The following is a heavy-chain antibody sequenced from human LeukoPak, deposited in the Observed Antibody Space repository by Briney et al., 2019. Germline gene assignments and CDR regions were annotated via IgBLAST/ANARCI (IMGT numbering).Heavy chain of an antibody. CDR3: ARPRDDSSGYYSYEIDY. D-gene: IGHD3-22*01. Sequence: GESLKISCKGSGYSFTSYWIGWVRQMPGKGREWMGIIYPGDSDTRYSPSFQGQVTISADKSISTAYLQWSSLKASDTAMYYCARPRDDSSGYYSYEIDYWGQGTLVTVSS. CDR1: GYSFTSYW. CDR2: IYPGDSDT. J-gene: IGHJ4*02. V-gene: IGHV5-51*01.